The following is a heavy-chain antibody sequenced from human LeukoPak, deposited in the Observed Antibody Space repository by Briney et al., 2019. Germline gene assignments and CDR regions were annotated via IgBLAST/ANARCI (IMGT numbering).Heavy chain of an antibody. Sequence: PGGSLRLSCVGSGFTFSTYTMNWVRQAPGKGLEWVGRSRDKGNSYTTAYAASVRGRFTISRDDSKNSLYLQMNSLKIEDTAVYYCTKLARAPRDFDYWGQGTLVTVSS. J-gene: IGHJ4*01. CDR1: GFTFSTYT. D-gene: IGHD3-10*01. CDR2: SRDKGNSYTT. CDR3: TKLARAPRDFDY. V-gene: IGHV3-72*01.